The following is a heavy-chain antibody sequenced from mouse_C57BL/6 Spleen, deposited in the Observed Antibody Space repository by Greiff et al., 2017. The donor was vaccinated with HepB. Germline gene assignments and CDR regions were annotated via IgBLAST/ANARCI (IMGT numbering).Heavy chain of an antibody. CDR2: IWSDGST. Sequence: QVQLKESGPGLVAPSQSLSITCTVSGFSLTSYGVHWVRQPPGKGLEWLVVIWSDGSTTYNSAIKSRLSISKDNSKIQVFLKMNSLQTDDTAMYYCARQDYGNFYYAMDYWGQGTSVTVSS. V-gene: IGHV2-6-1*01. CDR1: GFSLTSYG. D-gene: IGHD2-1*01. J-gene: IGHJ4*01. CDR3: ARQDYGNFYYAMDY.